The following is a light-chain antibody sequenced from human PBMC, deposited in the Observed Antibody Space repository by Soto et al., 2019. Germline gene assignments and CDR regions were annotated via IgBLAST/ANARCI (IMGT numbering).Light chain of an antibody. J-gene: IGKJ5*01. CDR1: QSVSSY. V-gene: IGKV3-11*01. Sequence: EIVLTQSPATLSLSPGERVTLSCRASQSVSSYLAWYQQKAGQSPRLLIYDATRRAAGTPSRFSGSGSGTEFTLTIDSLEPEDFAVYYCQQSNKWPPTFGQGTRLEIK. CDR3: QQSNKWPPT. CDR2: DAT.